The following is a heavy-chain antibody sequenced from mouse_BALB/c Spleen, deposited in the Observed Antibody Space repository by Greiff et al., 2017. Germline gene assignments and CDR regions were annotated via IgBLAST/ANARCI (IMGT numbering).Heavy chain of an antibody. Sequence: VQLQQPGAELVMPGASVKMSCKASGYTFTDYWMHWVKQRPGQGLEWIGAIDTSDSYTSYNQKFKGKATLTVDESSSTAYMQLSSLTSEDSAVYYCARRGYGNFDYWGQGTTLTVSS. D-gene: IGHD2-10*02. CDR1: GYTFTDYW. CDR2: IDTSDSYT. J-gene: IGHJ2*01. V-gene: IGHV1-69*01. CDR3: ARRGYGNFDY.